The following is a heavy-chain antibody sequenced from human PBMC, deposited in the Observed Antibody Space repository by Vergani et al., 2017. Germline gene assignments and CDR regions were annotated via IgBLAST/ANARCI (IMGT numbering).Heavy chain of an antibody. J-gene: IGHJ4*02. V-gene: IGHV1-69*12. Sequence: QVQLVQSGAEVKKPGSSVEVSCKASGGTFSSYAISWVRQAPGQGLEWMGGIIPIFGTANYAQKFQGRVTITADESTSTAYMELSSLRSEDTAVYYCARXAGNYYDSSGYSDYWGQGTLVTVSS. CDR2: IIPIFGTA. CDR1: GGTFSSYA. D-gene: IGHD3-22*01. CDR3: ARXAGNYYDSSGYSDY.